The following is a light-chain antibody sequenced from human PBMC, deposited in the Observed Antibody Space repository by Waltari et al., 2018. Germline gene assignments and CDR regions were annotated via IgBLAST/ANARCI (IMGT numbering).Light chain of an antibody. CDR1: ILPKHY. CDR2: KDT. J-gene: IGLJ1*01. CDR3: QSGDATVTYI. V-gene: IGLV3-25*02. Sequence: SHELTQPPSVSVSPGQTARSTCSGDILPKHYVYWYQQRPGQAPVLLIYKDTERPSGIHERFSGSTSGTTATLTISGVQEQDEADYYCQSGDATVTYICGGGTTVNVL.